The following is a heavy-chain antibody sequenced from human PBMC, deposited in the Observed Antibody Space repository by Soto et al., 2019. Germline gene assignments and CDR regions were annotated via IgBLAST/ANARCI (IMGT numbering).Heavy chain of an antibody. CDR1: GGSFSGYY. CDR2: INHSGST. Sequence: SETLSLTCAVYGGSFSGYYWSWIRQPPGKGLEWIGEINHSGSTNYNPSLKSRVTMSVDTSKNQFSLKLSSVTAADTAVYYCARGDDYIWGSYRYYYFDYWGQGTLVTVS. V-gene: IGHV4-34*01. CDR3: ARGDDYIWGSYRYYYFDY. J-gene: IGHJ4*02. D-gene: IGHD3-16*02.